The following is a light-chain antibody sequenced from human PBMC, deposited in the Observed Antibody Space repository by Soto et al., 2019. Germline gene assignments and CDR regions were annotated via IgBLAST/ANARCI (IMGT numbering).Light chain of an antibody. CDR2: DAS. CDR3: QQVSSYPHT. Sequence: VGVTKSPGTLSLSPGERATLSCRASQSVSSSYLAWYQQKPGQAPRLLIYDASSRATGIPDRFSGGGSGTDFTLTISRLEPEDFAVYYCQQVSSYPHTVGGGTKVDIK. J-gene: IGKJ4*01. CDR1: QSVSSSY. V-gene: IGKV3-20*01.